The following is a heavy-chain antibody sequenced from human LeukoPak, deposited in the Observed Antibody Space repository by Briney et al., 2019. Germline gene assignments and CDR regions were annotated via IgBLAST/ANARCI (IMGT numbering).Heavy chain of an antibody. CDR2: ISSSGSTI. CDR1: GFTFSDYY. CDR3: AREITLAAADLDY. Sequence: PGGSLRLSCAASGFTFSDYYMSWIRQAPGKGLEWVSYISSSGSTIYYVDSVKGRFTISRDNAKNSLYLQMNSLRAEDTAVYYCAREITLAAADLDYWGQGTLVTVSS. V-gene: IGHV3-11*01. J-gene: IGHJ4*02. D-gene: IGHD6-13*01.